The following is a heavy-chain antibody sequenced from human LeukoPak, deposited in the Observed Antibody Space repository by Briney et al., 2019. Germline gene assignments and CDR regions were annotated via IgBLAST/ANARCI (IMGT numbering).Heavy chain of an antibody. J-gene: IGHJ4*02. CDR3: AREVGATDDY. CDR2: ISGSSTYI. CDR1: GFTFSSYS. V-gene: IGHV3-21*01. D-gene: IGHD1-26*01. Sequence: PGESLRLSCTASGFTFSSYSMNWLRQAPGKGLEWVSYISGSSTYIYNPHSVRGLFIFSRENAKKLLYLHMNSLRAEDTAVYYCAREVGATDDYWGQGTLVTVSS.